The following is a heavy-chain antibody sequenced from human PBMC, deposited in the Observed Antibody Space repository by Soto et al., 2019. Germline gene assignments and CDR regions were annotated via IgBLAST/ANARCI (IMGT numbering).Heavy chain of an antibody. CDR2: INPNSGGT. D-gene: IGHD3-22*01. CDR1: GGTFSIYA. J-gene: IGHJ4*02. V-gene: IGHV1-2*02. Sequence: GASVKVSCKASGGTFSIYAISWVRQAPGQGLEWMGWINPNSGGTNYAQKFQGRVTMTRDTSISTAYMELSRLRSDDTAVYYCARDIWYYYDSSPDYWGQGTLVTVSS. CDR3: ARDIWYYYDSSPDY.